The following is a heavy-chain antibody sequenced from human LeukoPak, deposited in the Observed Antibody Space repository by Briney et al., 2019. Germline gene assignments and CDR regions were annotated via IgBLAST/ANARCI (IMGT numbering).Heavy chain of an antibody. V-gene: IGHV3-23*01. J-gene: IGHJ4*02. CDR1: GFTFSSYA. D-gene: IGHD3-22*01. Sequence: LTGGSLRLSCAASGFTFSSYAMSWVRQAPGKGLEWVSAISGSGGSTYYADSVKGRFTISRDNSKNTLYLQMNSLRAEDTAVYYCARDRGGMIVVDGPFDYWGQGTLVTVSS. CDR3: ARDRGGMIVVDGPFDY. CDR2: ISGSGGST.